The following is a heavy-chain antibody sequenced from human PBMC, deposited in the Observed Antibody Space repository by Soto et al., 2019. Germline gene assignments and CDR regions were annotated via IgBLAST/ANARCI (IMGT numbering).Heavy chain of an antibody. D-gene: IGHD6-19*01. Sequence: EVQLVESGGGLVQPGGSLRLSCAASGFTFSSYWMSWVRQAPGKGLEWVANIKQDGSEKYYVDSVKGRFTISRDNAKNSLYLQMNSLRAEDTAVYYCAREGLAVAGPYFDYWGQGTLVTVSS. CDR2: IKQDGSEK. CDR1: GFTFSSYW. V-gene: IGHV3-7*05. J-gene: IGHJ4*02. CDR3: AREGLAVAGPYFDY.